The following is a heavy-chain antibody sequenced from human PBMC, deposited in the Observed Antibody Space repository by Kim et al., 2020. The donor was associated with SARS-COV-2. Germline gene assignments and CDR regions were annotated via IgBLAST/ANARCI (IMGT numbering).Heavy chain of an antibody. CDR3: ARDRRGAGTDKSWFFDL. Sequence: GGSLRLSCVASGFNFSTYSLNWVRQAPGKGLEWVSYISDSSSAIYYAGSVKGRFTISRDNSKSTLFLQMNSLRADDTAVYYCARDRRGAGTDKSWFFDL. V-gene: IGHV3-48*01. CDR2: ISDSSSAI. CDR1: GFNFSTYS. J-gene: IGHJ2*01. D-gene: IGHD2-8*02.